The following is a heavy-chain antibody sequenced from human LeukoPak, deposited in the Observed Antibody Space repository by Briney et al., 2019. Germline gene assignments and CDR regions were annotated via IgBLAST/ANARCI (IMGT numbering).Heavy chain of an antibody. CDR3: ARGSSGWFTVDY. V-gene: IGHV4-59*01. J-gene: IGHJ4*02. D-gene: IGHD6-19*01. Sequence: SETLSLTCTVSGGSISSYYWSWIRQPPGKGLEWIGYIYYSGSTNYNSSLKSRVTISVDTSKNQFSLKLSSVTAADTAVYYCARGSSGWFTVDYWGQGTLVTVSS. CDR1: GGSISSYY. CDR2: IYYSGST.